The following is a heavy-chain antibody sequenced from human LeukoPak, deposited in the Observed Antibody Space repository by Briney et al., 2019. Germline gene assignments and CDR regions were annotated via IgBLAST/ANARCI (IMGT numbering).Heavy chain of an antibody. Sequence: SQTLSLTCTVSGGSISSGGYYWSWIRQHPGKGLEWIGYIYYSGSTYYNPSLKSRVTISVDTSKNQFSLKLSSVTAADTAVYYCARGESITMILRNPFFDYWGQGTLVTVSS. CDR3: ARGESITMILRNPFFDY. D-gene: IGHD3-22*01. CDR1: GGSISSGGYY. V-gene: IGHV4-31*03. CDR2: IYYSGST. J-gene: IGHJ4*02.